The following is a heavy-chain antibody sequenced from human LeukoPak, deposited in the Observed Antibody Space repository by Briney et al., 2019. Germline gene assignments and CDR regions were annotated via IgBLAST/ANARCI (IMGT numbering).Heavy chain of an antibody. CDR3: ARAPKYCRGGSCYSLGNWFDP. CDR1: GGSFSGYY. J-gene: IGHJ5*02. V-gene: IGHV4-34*01. CDR2: INHSGST. D-gene: IGHD2-15*01. Sequence: SETLSLTCAVYGGSFSGYYWSWIRQPPGKGLEWIGEINHSGSTNYNPSLKSRVTISVDTSKNQFSLKLSSVTAADTAVYYCARAPKYCRGGSCYSLGNWFDPWGQGTLVTVSS.